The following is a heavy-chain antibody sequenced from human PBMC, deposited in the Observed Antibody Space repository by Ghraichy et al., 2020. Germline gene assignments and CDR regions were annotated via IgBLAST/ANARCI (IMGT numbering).Heavy chain of an antibody. CDR2: ISYVGFSK. D-gene: IGHD6-13*01. CDR1: GFTFSTYS. J-gene: IGHJ6*02. V-gene: IGHV3-30-3*01. Sequence: GGSLRLSCAASGFTFSTYSMHWVRQAPGKGLEWVAVISYVGFSKYYADSVTGRFTMSRDNSKNTLYLQMNSLRAEDTAVYYCARDIKSSSWSYYYYAMDVWGQGTTVTVSS. CDR3: ARDIKSSSWSYYYYAMDV.